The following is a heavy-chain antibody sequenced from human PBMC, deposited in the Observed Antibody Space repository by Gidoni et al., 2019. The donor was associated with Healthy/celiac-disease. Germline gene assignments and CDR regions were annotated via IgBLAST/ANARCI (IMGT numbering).Heavy chain of an antibody. CDR3: ARDRIVGATGIMDV. CDR1: GFTFSSYG. J-gene: IGHJ6*03. D-gene: IGHD1-26*01. CDR2: IWYDGSNK. V-gene: IGHV3-33*01. Sequence: QVQLVESGGGVVQPGRSLRLSCAASGFTFSSYGMHWVRQAPGKGLEGVAVIWYDGSNKYYADSVKGRFTISRDNSKNTMYLQMNSLRAEDTAVYYCARDRIVGATGIMDVWGKGTTVTVSS.